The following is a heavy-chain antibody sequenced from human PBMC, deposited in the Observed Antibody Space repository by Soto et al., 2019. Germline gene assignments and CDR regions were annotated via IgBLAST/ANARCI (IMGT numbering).Heavy chain of an antibody. V-gene: IGHV3-74*01. Sequence: EVQLVESGGTLVQPGGSLRLSCAASGFTFNTYWMHWVRQAPGKGLVWVSRINSDGTKTTYEDSVKGRFTISRDNAKNTVYLQMNSLRAEDTAVYYCATVATNSYDWLDPWGQGTLVTVSS. CDR2: INSDGTKT. J-gene: IGHJ5*02. CDR1: GFTFNTYW. CDR3: ATVATNSYDWLDP. D-gene: IGHD5-12*01.